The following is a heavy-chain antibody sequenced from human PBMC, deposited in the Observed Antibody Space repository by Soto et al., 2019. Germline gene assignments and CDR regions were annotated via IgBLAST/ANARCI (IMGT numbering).Heavy chain of an antibody. CDR2: IIPIFGTA. D-gene: IGHD4-4*01. CDR1: GGTFSSYA. J-gene: IGHJ6*02. V-gene: IGHV1-69*06. Sequence: SVKVSCKASGGTFSSYAISWVRQAPGQGLEWMGGIIPIFGTANYAQKFQGRVTITADKSTSTAYMELSSPRSEDTAVYYCARDSNDYSNYRIPMDVWGQGTTVTVS. CDR3: ARDSNDYSNYRIPMDV.